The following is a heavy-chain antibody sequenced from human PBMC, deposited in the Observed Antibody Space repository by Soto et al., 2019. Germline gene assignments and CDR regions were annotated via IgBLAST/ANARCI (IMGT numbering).Heavy chain of an antibody. CDR3: TTCGYSYGDPSGWFDP. D-gene: IGHD5-18*01. J-gene: IGHJ5*02. Sequence: GGSLRLSCAASGFTFSNAWMSWVRQAPGKGLEWVGRIKSKADGGTTDYAAPVKGRFTISRDDSKNTLYLQMNSLKTEDTAVYYCTTCGYSYGDPSGWFDPWGQGTLVTVSS. CDR1: GFTFSNAW. V-gene: IGHV3-15*01. CDR2: IKSKADGGTT.